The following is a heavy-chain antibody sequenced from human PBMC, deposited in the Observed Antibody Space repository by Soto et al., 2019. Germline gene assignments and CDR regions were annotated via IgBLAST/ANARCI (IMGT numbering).Heavy chain of an antibody. CDR3: XXXXXSSSWYDY. J-gene: IGHJ4*02. D-gene: IGHD6-13*01. V-gene: IGHV3-23*01. Sequence: EVQLLESGGGLVQPGGSLRLSCAASGFTFSTYAMTWVRQAPGKGLEWVSAISASGASTYYADSVKGRFTISRDSSKXXXXXXXXXXXXXXXXXXXXXXXXXSSSWYDYWGQGTLVTVSS. CDR2: ISASGAST. CDR1: GFTFSTYA.